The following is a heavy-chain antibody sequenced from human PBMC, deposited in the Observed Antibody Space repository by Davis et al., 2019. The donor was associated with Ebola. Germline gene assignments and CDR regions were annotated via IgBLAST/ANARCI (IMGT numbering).Heavy chain of an antibody. J-gene: IGHJ5*02. Sequence: GESLKISCKGSGYSFTSYWIGWVRQMPGKGLEWMGIIYPGDSDTRYSPSFQGQVTISVDRSVNTASLQWTSLKASDTAMYYCARSSIAARQGFISWGQGTLVTVSS. V-gene: IGHV5-51*01. CDR1: GYSFTSYW. CDR2: IYPGDSDT. D-gene: IGHD6-6*01. CDR3: ARSSIAARQGFIS.